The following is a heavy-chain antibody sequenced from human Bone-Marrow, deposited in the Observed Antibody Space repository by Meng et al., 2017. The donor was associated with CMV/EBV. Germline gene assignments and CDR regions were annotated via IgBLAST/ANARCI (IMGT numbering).Heavy chain of an antibody. D-gene: IGHD1-26*01. CDR3: ARLAWDYYYGMDV. CDR2: IYPGDSDT. CDR1: GYSFTSYW. Sequence: GESLKISCKGSGYSFTSYWIGWVRQMPGKGLEWMGIIYPGDSDTRYSPSFQGQVTISADKSISTAYLQWSSLKASDIAMYYCARLAWDYYYGMDVWGQGTTVTVSS. J-gene: IGHJ6*02. V-gene: IGHV5-51*01.